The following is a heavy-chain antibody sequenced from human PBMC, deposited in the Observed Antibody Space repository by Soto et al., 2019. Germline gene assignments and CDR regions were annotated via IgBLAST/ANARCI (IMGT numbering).Heavy chain of an antibody. V-gene: IGHV4-59*08. CDR1: GGSITSYY. D-gene: IGHD3-10*01. Sequence: QVQLQESGPGLVKPSETLSLTCTVSGGSITSYYWSWIRQPPGKGLEWIGYIYYSGSTNYNPSLKSRVTISVDTSKNQFSLKLTSVTAADTAVDYCSRGIRGVQDSWGQGTLVTVSS. CDR3: SRGIRGVQDS. CDR2: IYYSGST. J-gene: IGHJ4*02.